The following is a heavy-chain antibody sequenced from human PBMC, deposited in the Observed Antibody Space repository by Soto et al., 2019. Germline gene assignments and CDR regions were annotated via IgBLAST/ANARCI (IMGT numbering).Heavy chain of an antibody. J-gene: IGHJ3*02. CDR3: AKAYYDFWSGYPPGAFDI. CDR1: GFTFSSYA. Sequence: GSLRLSCAASGFTFSSYAMSWVRQAPGKGLEWVSAISGSGGSTYYADSVKGRFTISRDNSKNTLYLQMNSLRAEDTAVYYCAKAYYDFWSGYPPGAFDIWGQGTMVTVSS. D-gene: IGHD3-3*01. V-gene: IGHV3-23*01. CDR2: ISGSGGST.